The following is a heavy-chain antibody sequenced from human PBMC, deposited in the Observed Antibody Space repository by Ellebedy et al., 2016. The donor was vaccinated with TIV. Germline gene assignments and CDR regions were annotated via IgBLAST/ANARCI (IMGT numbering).Heavy chain of an antibody. D-gene: IGHD3-22*01. J-gene: IGHJ4*02. V-gene: IGHV4-59*08. Sequence: MPGGSLRLSCTVPGGSISSYYWSWIRQPPGKGLAWIGYIYYSGSTNYNPSLKSRVTISVDTSKNQFSLKLSSVTAADTAVYYCARSLYDSTVYYFDYWGQGTLVTVSS. CDR3: ARSLYDSTVYYFDY. CDR2: IYYSGST. CDR1: GGSISSYY.